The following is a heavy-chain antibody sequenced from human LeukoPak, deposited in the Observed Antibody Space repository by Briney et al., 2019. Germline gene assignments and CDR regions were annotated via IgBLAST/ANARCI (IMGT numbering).Heavy chain of an antibody. CDR1: GFTLSSSS. D-gene: IGHD6-13*01. J-gene: IGHJ4*02. CDR2: ISSSGRTT. Sequence: GGSLRLSCATSGFTLSSSSMNWVRQAPGKGLEWVSYISSSGRTTYYADPVKGRFTISRDNAKNSLYLQMNSLRAEDTAVYYCARDKQLIFDYWGQGTLVTVSS. V-gene: IGHV3-48*01. CDR3: ARDKQLIFDY.